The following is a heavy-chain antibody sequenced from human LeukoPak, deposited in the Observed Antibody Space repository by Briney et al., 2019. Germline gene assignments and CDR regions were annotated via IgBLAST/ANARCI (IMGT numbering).Heavy chain of an antibody. CDR2: ISSSSDYI. V-gene: IGHV3-21*01. J-gene: IGHJ5*02. Sequence: GGSLRLSCAASGFTFSFYSMNWVRQAPGKGLQWVSSISSSSDYIYYADSVKGRFTISRDNAKNSLYLQMNSLRPEDTAVYCCAREDNDSSGYYYRFDPWGQGTLVTVSS. CDR1: GFTFSFYS. CDR3: AREDNDSSGYYYRFDP. D-gene: IGHD3-22*01.